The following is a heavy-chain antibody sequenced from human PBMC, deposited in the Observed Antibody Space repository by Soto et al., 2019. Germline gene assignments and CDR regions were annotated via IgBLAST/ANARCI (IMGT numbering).Heavy chain of an antibody. Sequence: GGSLRLSCAVSGFTFSRIWMGWVRQAPGRALEWVANIQQDGSEKYYVDSVKGRFTMSKDNVKNSLYLQMNSLGAGETAVYYCARVRYGGSSYYFDYWGKGALVTVAS. CDR3: ARVRYGGSSYYFDY. CDR2: IQQDGSEK. V-gene: IGHV3-7*03. D-gene: IGHD2-15*01. J-gene: IGHJ4*02. CDR1: GFTFSRIW.